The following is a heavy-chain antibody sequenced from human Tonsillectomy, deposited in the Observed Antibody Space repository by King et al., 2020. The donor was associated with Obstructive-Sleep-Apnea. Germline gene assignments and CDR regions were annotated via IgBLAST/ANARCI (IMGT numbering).Heavy chain of an antibody. CDR2: INGAFENI. D-gene: IGHD3/OR15-3a*01. CDR1: GVTFSNYI. CDR3: ARDKDWAFDY. J-gene: IGHJ4*02. V-gene: IGHV3-48*01. Sequence: VQLVESGGDLAQPGGSLRLSCVSSGVTFSNYIINGVRQAPGKGLEWVSDINGAFENIRYADSVKGRFTISRDNAKNSLQLQMNSLRAEDTAVYYCARDKDWAFDYWGQGTLVTVSS.